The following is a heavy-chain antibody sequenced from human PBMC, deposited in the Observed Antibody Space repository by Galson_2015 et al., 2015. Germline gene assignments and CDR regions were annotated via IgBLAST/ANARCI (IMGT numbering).Heavy chain of an antibody. J-gene: IGHJ4*02. CDR1: GYTFTSYY. V-gene: IGHV1-46*01. D-gene: IGHD3-10*01. Sequence: SVKVSCKASGYTFTSYYMHWVRQAPGQGLEWMGIINPSGGSASYAQKYQGRVTMTRDTSTSTVYMELSSLRSEDTAMYYCARDFLPPMVRGVIETDYWGQGTLVTVSS. CDR2: INPSGGSA. CDR3: ARDFLPPMVRGVIETDY.